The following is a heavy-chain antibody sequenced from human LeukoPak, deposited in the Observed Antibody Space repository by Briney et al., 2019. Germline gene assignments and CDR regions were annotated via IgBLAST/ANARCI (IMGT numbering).Heavy chain of an antibody. D-gene: IGHD3-9*01. CDR3: ARHGYRLRYFDWSDDTYGMDV. Sequence: GESLKISCKGPGYSFTSYWIGWVRQMPGKGLEWMGIIYPGDSDTRYSPSFQGQVTISADKSISTAYLQWSSLKASDTAMYYCARHGYRLRYFDWSDDTYGMDVWGQGTTVTVSS. CDR1: GYSFTSYW. V-gene: IGHV5-51*01. CDR2: IYPGDSDT. J-gene: IGHJ6*02.